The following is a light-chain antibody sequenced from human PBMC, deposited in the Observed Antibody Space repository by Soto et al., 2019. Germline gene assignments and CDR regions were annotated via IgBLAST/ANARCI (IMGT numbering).Light chain of an antibody. CDR1: QSVSSN. V-gene: IGKV3-15*01. CDR3: QQYSDWPIT. J-gene: IGKJ5*01. Sequence: IVMTQSPATLSVSPGERATLSCRASQSVSSNLAWYQQKPGQAPRLLIYGASTRATGIPARFSGSGSGTEFTLTISSLQSEDFAVYYCQQYSDWPITFGQGTRLDIK. CDR2: GAS.